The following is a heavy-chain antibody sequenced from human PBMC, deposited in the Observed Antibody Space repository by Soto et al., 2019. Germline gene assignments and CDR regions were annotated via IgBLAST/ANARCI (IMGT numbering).Heavy chain of an antibody. J-gene: IGHJ5*02. Sequence: SGTLYLTCTVSGASISGFYWSWIRKSAGKGLEWIGRIYATGTTDYNPSLKSRVMMSVDTSKKQFSLKLRSVTAADTAVYYCVRDGTKTLRDWFDPWGQGISVTVSS. V-gene: IGHV4-4*07. CDR1: GASISGFY. D-gene: IGHD1-1*01. CDR3: VRDGTKTLRDWFDP. CDR2: IYATGTT.